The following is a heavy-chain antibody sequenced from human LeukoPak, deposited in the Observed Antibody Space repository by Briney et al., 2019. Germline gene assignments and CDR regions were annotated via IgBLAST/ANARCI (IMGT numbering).Heavy chain of an antibody. CDR3: ARAITIFGAHAFDI. Sequence: ASVKVSCKASGYTFTGYGISWVRQAPGQGLEWMGWISPYNGNTNYAQKLQGRVTMTTDTSTSTACMELRSLRSDDTAVYYCARAITIFGAHAFDIWGQGTMVPVSS. V-gene: IGHV1-18*01. CDR2: ISPYNGNT. J-gene: IGHJ3*02. CDR1: GYTFTGYG. D-gene: IGHD3-3*01.